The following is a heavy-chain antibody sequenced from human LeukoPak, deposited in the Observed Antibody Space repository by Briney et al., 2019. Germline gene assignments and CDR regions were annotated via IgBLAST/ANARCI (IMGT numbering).Heavy chain of an antibody. J-gene: IGHJ4*02. D-gene: IGHD3-10*01. CDR3: AKSRYYYGSGSSDY. Sequence: PGRSLRLSCAASGFTFSSYGMHWVRQAPGKGLEWVAVISYDGSNKYYADSVKGRFTISRDNSKNTLYLQMNSLRAEDTAVCYCAKSRYYYGSGSSDYWGQGTLVTVSS. CDR2: ISYDGSNK. V-gene: IGHV3-30*18. CDR1: GFTFSSYG.